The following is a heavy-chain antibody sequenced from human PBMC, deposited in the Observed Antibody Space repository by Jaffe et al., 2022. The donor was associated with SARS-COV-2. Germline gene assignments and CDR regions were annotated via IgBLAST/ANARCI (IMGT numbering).Heavy chain of an antibody. CDR1: GFTFSSHS. J-gene: IGHJ4*02. CDR3: ARDDRWYGGLLDY. Sequence: EVQLVQSGGGLVKPGGSLRLSCAASGFTFSSHSMNWVRQAPGKGLEWVSSISSISTYMLFADSVKGRFTISRDNARNSLYLQMNSLRPEDTAVYYCARDDRWYGGLLDYWGQGSLVTVSS. V-gene: IGHV3-21*02. CDR2: ISSISTYM. D-gene: IGHD3-10*01.